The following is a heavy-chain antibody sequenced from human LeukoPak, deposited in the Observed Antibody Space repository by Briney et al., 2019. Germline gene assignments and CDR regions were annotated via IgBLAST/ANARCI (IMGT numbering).Heavy chain of an antibody. Sequence: SETLSLTCTVSGGSISSYYWSWMRQPPGKGLEWIGYIYYSGSTNYNPSLKSRVAISVDTSKNQFSLKLSSVTAADTAVYYCARVPRGGYSSSNWFDPWGQGTLVTVSS. V-gene: IGHV4-59*01. D-gene: IGHD5-18*01. CDR1: GGSISSYY. CDR3: ARVPRGGYSSSNWFDP. J-gene: IGHJ5*02. CDR2: IYYSGST.